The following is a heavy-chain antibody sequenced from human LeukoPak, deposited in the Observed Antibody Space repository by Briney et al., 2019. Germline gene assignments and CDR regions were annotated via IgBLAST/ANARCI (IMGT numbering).Heavy chain of an antibody. J-gene: IGHJ3*02. CDR2: INHSGST. D-gene: IGHD3-22*01. CDR1: GGSISSSNW. CDR3: ARGLVEEPDYYDSSGYYYNAFDI. Sequence: PSETLSLTCAVSGGSISSSNWWSWVRPPPGKGLEWIGEINHSGSTNYNPSLKSRVTISVDTSKNQFSLKLSSVTAADTAVYYCARGLVEEPDYYDSSGYYYNAFDIWGQGTMVTVSS. V-gene: IGHV4-4*02.